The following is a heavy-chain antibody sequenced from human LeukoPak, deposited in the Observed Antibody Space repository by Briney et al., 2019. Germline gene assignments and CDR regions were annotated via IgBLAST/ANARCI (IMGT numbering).Heavy chain of an antibody. J-gene: IGHJ4*02. D-gene: IGHD6-13*01. V-gene: IGHV3-21*01. CDR2: IGSSSSSI. Sequence: PGGSLRLSCAASGLTFSSYSMNWIRQAPGKGLEWVSSIGSSSSSIYHAASLKGRITISRDNAKNSLYLQMNSLRAEDTAVYYCARVGTAEGTLEDYWGQGTLVTVSS. CDR3: ARVGTAEGTLEDY. CDR1: GLTFSSYS.